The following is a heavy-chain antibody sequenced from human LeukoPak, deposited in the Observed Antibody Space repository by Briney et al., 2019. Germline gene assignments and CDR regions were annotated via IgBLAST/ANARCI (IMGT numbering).Heavy chain of an antibody. CDR1: GFTFSSYA. D-gene: IGHD1/OR15-1a*01. V-gene: IGHV3-30-3*01. Sequence: QSGGSLRLSCAASGFTFSSYAMHWVRQAPGKGLEWVAVISYDASNKYYADSVKGRFTISRDNSKNTLYLQMNSLRVEDTAVYYCARDSHSGVGNNYHCVEHWGQGTLVTVSS. CDR2: ISYDASNK. J-gene: IGHJ1*01. CDR3: ARDSHSGVGNNYHCVEH.